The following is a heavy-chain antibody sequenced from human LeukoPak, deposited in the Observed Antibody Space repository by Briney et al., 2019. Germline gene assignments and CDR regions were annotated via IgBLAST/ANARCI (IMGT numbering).Heavy chain of an antibody. Sequence: GASVKVSCKASGYTFTGYYMHWVRQAPGQGLEWMGWINPNSGGTNYARKFQGRVTMTRDTSISTAYMELSRLRSDDTAVYYCASSYSGSPIDYWGQGTLVTVSS. D-gene: IGHD1-26*01. V-gene: IGHV1-2*02. CDR2: INPNSGGT. CDR3: ASSYSGSPIDY. CDR1: GYTFTGYY. J-gene: IGHJ4*02.